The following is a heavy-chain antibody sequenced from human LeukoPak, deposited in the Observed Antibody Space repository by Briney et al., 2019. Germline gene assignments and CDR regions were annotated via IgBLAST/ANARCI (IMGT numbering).Heavy chain of an antibody. V-gene: IGHV1-69*04. CDR1: GATFRNFA. D-gene: IGHD2-2*01. Sequence: SVKVSCKTSGATFRNFAISWVRQAPGQGLEWMGRIIPILTITNYAQKFQGRVTITADKSTSTAYMDLSSLRSEDTAVYYCASYDIVVVPASNDAFDIWGQGTMVTVSS. CDR3: ASYDIVVVPASNDAFDI. J-gene: IGHJ3*02. CDR2: IIPILTIT.